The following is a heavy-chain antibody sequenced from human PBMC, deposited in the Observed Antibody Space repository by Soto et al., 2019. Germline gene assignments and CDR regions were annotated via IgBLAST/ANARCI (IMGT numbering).Heavy chain of an antibody. Sequence: GVSVKVSSKASCYTFSNYGITWVRPAPGQPLEWLGWISLYSDGTNYAQKFQGRVSMTTDTSTTTAYMELRSLRSDDTAVYYCARVVPGAEAWFGPWGQGTLVAVSS. D-gene: IGHD2-2*01. V-gene: IGHV1-18*01. CDR2: ISLYSDGT. J-gene: IGHJ5*02. CDR1: CYTFSNYG. CDR3: ARVVPGAEAWFGP.